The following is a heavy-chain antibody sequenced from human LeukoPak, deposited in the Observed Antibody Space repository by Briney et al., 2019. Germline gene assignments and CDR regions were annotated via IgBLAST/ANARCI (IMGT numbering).Heavy chain of an antibody. CDR3: AEMGSGWSWYYYGMDV. CDR1: GFTFSRYA. V-gene: IGHV3-23*01. Sequence: GGSLRLSCAASGFTFSRYAMSWVRQAPGKGLEWVSGISGSGGSTYYGDSVKGRFTISRDNSKNTLYLQMNSLRAEDTAVYYCAEMGSGWSWYYYGMDVWGQGTTVTVSS. CDR2: ISGSGGST. J-gene: IGHJ6*02. D-gene: IGHD6-19*01.